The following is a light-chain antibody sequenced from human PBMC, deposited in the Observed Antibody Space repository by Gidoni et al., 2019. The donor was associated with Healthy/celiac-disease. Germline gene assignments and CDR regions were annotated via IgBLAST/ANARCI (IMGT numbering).Light chain of an antibody. CDR1: SSDVGAYNY. J-gene: IGLJ2*01. CDR3: SSYTSSSTLVI. Sequence: QSALTQPASVSGSPGPSITIPCTGASSDVGAYNYVSWYQQHPGKAPKLMIYEVSNRPPGVLDRFSGSKSGNTASLTISGLQAEDEADYYCSSYTSSSTLVIFGGGTQVTVL. V-gene: IGLV2-14*01. CDR2: EVS.